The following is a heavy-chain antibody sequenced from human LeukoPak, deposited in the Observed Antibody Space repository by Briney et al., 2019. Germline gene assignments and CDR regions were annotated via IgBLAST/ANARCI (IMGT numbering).Heavy chain of an antibody. D-gene: IGHD6-13*01. CDR2: ISGSGGST. V-gene: IGHV3-23*01. CDR3: AKEVAAAGTNWFDP. CDR1: GFTFSSYA. J-gene: IGHJ5*02. Sequence: GGSLRLSCAASGFTFSSYAMSWVRQAPGKGLEWVSAISGSGGSTYYADSVKGRFTISRDNSKNSLYLQMNSPRAEDTAVYYCAKEVAAAGTNWFDPWGQGTLVTVSS.